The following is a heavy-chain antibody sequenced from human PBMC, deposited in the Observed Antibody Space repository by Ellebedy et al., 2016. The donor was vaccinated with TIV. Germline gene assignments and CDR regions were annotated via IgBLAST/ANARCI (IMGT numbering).Heavy chain of an antibody. CDR2: ISNRDRT. CDR1: GDSISSSSDY. D-gene: IGHD1-14*01. Sequence: SETLSLXXTVSGDSISSSSDYWVWIRQPPGKGLEWIGTISNRDRTDYNPSLKSRVFILVDASKNQFFLKLTSVTAADTADYYCATFNQYYTYLGVWGKGTTVTVSS. V-gene: IGHV4-39*01. CDR3: ATFNQYYTYLGV. J-gene: IGHJ6*03.